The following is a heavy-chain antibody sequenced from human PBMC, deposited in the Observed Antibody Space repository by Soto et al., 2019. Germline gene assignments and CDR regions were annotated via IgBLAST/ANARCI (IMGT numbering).Heavy chain of an antibody. CDR2: ISSSSSYI. CDR3: ARVVSIAARIYYYGMDV. Sequence: VGSLRLSCAASGFTFSSYSMNWVRQAPGKGLEWVSSISSSSSYIYYADSVKGRFTISRDNAKNSLYLQMNSLRAEDTAVYYCARVVSIAARIYYYGMDVWGQGTTVTVSS. CDR1: GFTFSSYS. D-gene: IGHD6-6*01. J-gene: IGHJ6*02. V-gene: IGHV3-21*01.